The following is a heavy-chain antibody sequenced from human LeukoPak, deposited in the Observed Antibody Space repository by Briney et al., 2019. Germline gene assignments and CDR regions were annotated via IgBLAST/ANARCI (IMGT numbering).Heavy chain of an antibody. V-gene: IGHV4-61*02. CDR1: GGSISSGGYY. J-gene: IGHJ4*02. CDR2: IYTSGST. D-gene: IGHD6-13*01. Sequence: SQTLSLTCTVSGGSISSGGYYWSWIRQPAGKGLEWIGRIYTSGSTNYNPSLKSRVTMSVDTSKNQFSLKLSSVTAADTAVYYCARDGLYSSSWYAVGVDYWGQGTLVTVSS. CDR3: ARDGLYSSSWYAVGVDY.